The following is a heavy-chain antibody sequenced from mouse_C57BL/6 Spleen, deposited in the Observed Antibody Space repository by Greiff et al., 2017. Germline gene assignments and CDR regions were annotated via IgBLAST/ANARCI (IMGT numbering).Heavy chain of an antibody. CDR1: GFNIKDYY. D-gene: IGHD1-1*01. Sequence: VQLQQSGAELVKPGASVKLSCTASGFNIKDYYMHWVKQRTEQGLEWIGRIDPEDGETKYAPNFQGKATITADTSSNTAYLQLSSLTSEDTAVYYCARPHYYGSSHYFDYWGQGTTLTVSS. J-gene: IGHJ2*01. V-gene: IGHV14-2*01. CDR2: IDPEDGET. CDR3: ARPHYYGSSHYFDY.